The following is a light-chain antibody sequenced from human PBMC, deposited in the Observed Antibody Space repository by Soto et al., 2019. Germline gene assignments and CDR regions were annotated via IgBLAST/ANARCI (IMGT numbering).Light chain of an antibody. CDR2: VAS. CDR1: QSISYN. J-gene: IGKJ2*01. V-gene: IGKV3-15*01. CDR3: QQYNNWPPMYT. Sequence: EMVMTQSPVTLSVSPGGRATLSCRAMQSISYNLASYQQKPGQAPRLLIFVASVRATGIPSRFNGSGSGTEFTLPISSLQSEDFAIYYCQQYNNWPPMYTFGQGTRLDIK.